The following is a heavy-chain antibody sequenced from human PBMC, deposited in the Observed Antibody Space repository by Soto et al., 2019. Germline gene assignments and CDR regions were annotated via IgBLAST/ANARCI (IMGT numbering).Heavy chain of an antibody. CDR3: ARDSNYYYGMDV. Sequence: SETLSLTCTVSGGSISSGDYYWSWIRQPPGKGLEWIGYIYYSGSTYYNPSLKSRVTISVDTSKNQFSLKLSSVTAADTAVYYCARDSNYYYGMDVRGQGTTVTVSS. V-gene: IGHV4-30-4*01. J-gene: IGHJ6*02. CDR2: IYYSGST. CDR1: GGSISSGDYY.